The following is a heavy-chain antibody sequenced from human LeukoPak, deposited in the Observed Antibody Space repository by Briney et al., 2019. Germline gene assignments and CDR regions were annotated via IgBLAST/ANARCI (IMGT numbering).Heavy chain of an antibody. CDR2: ISSSGSTI. D-gene: IGHD1-26*01. CDR3: ARVLASGSYPDY. J-gene: IGHJ4*02. V-gene: IGHV3-48*03. Sequence: GGSLRLSCAASGFTFSSYEMNWVRQAPGKGLEWVSYISSSGSTIYYADSVKGRFTISRDNAKNSPYLQMNSLRAEDTAVYYCARVLASGSYPDYWGQGTLVTVSS. CDR1: GFTFSSYE.